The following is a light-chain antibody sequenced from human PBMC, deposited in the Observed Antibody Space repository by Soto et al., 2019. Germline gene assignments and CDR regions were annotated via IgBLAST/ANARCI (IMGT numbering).Light chain of an antibody. CDR1: QNLLHSNGYNY. J-gene: IGKJ4*01. CDR2: LGS. CDR3: MQSLQTPLT. V-gene: IGKV2-28*01. Sequence: DIVMTQSPLSLPVTPGEPASISCRSSQNLLHSNGYNYLDWYLQKPGQSPQLLIFLGSNRASGVPDRFSGCGSGTDFTLKISRVEAEDVGVYYCMQSLQTPLTFGGGTKVESK.